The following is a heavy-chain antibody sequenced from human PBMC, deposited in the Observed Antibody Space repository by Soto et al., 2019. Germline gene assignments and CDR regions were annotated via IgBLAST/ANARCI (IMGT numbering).Heavy chain of an antibody. CDR1: GFSLSTSGVG. V-gene: IGHV2-5*02. J-gene: IGHJ3*02. Sequence: QITLKESGPTLVKPTQTLTLTCTFSGFSLSTSGVGVGWIRQPPGKALEWLALIYWDDDKRYSPSLKSRLTITTDTSTNQVVRTMTNMDPVDTATYYCAPVQTGYSDDAFDIWGQGTMVTVSS. CDR2: IYWDDDK. CDR3: APVQTGYSDDAFDI. D-gene: IGHD3-9*01.